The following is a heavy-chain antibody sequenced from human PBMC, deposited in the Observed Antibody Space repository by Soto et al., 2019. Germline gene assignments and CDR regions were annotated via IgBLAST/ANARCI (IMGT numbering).Heavy chain of an antibody. CDR1: GGPISSAGYY. D-gene: IGHD3-9*01. J-gene: IGHJ3*02. V-gene: IGHV4-31*02. CDR3: ARGPLRYFGWLYPVDAFDI. Sequence: NPAETLSLPGTVSGGPISSAGYYWSWICQHPGKGREWIAYIYYTDSTYYNPSLKSRVTITLDTSKNLYSLKLSSVTAADTAVYYCARGPLRYFGWLYPVDAFDIWGQGTMVTVSS. CDR2: IYYTDST.